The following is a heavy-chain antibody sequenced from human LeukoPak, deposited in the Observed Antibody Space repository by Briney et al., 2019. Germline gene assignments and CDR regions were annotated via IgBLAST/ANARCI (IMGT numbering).Heavy chain of an antibody. CDR3: ARGAYYYGSGSSDPWDYFDY. Sequence: SVKVSCKASGGTFSSYAISWVRQAPGQGLEWMGGIIPIPGTTDYAQKFQGRVTITADKSTSAAYMELSSLRSEDTGVYYCARGAYYYGSGSSDPWDYFDYWGQGTLVTVSS. V-gene: IGHV1-69*06. D-gene: IGHD3-10*01. J-gene: IGHJ4*02. CDR2: IIPIPGTT. CDR1: GGTFSSYA.